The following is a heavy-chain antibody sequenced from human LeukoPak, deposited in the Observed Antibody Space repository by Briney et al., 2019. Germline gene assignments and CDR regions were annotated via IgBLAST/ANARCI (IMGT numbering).Heavy chain of an antibody. CDR2: YTGGGR. CDR3: ARGIDY. J-gene: IGHJ4*02. Sequence: YTGGGRYYADSVRVRFTISRDTSKNMVFLQMNSLRVEDTAVYYCARGIDYWGRGTLVTVSS. V-gene: IGHV3-53*01.